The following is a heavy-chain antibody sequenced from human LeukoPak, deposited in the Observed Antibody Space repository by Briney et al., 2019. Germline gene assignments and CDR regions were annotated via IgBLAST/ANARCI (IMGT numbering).Heavy chain of an antibody. CDR3: ARKNGLDY. CDR2: ISYDGSNK. Sequence: PGRSLRLSCAASGFTFSSYAMHWVRQAPGKGLEWVAVISYDGSNKYYADSVKGRFTISRENAKNSLYLQMNSLRAEDTAVYYCARKNGLDYWGQGTLVTVSS. V-gene: IGHV3-30*04. J-gene: IGHJ4*02. CDR1: GFTFSSYA.